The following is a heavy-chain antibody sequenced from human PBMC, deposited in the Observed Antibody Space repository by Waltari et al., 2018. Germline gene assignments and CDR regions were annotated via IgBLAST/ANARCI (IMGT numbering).Heavy chain of an antibody. CDR1: GGSIRGSSYY. V-gene: IGHV4-39*01. J-gene: IGHJ6*02. D-gene: IGHD5-18*01. CDR3: SRRIQQNGMDL. Sequence: QLQLQESGPGLVKSSETLSLTCTVSGGSIRGSSYYWGGIRQPPGKGLEWIGTIYYTGSTYYNPSLKSRVTISIDTSKNQFSLNLSSMTAADTAVYYCSRRIQQNGMDLWGQGTTVTVSS. CDR2: IYYTGST.